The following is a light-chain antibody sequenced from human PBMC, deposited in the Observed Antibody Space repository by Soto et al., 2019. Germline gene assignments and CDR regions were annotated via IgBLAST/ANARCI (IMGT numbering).Light chain of an antibody. J-gene: IGKJ2*01. CDR3: QHSYSTLMYT. V-gene: IGKV1-39*01. CDR2: AAS. Sequence: DIQMTKSPSSLSASVGDRVTITCRASQSISTYLNWYQQKPRKAPKFLISAASSLQSGVPSRFSGRGSGTEFTLTIIILQPEDFATYYCQHSYSTLMYTSGQGTKLEIK. CDR1: QSISTY.